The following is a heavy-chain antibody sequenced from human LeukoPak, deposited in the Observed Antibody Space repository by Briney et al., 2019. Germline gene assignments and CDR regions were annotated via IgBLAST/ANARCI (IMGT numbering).Heavy chain of an antibody. Sequence: GGSLRLSCAASGFTFSSYAMTWVRQTPGKGLEWVSGISYSGGIKYYADSVKGRFTISRDNSKNTLYLQMSSLRAEDTAVYYCAKDSGQWPVRTFDYWGQETRVTVSS. CDR2: ISYSGGIK. J-gene: IGHJ4*02. D-gene: IGHD6-19*01. CDR3: AKDSGQWPVRTFDY. V-gene: IGHV3-23*01. CDR1: GFTFSSYA.